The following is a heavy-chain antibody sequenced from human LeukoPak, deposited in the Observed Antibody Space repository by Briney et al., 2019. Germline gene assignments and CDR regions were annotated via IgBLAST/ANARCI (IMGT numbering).Heavy chain of an antibody. CDR1: GFTFSNYW. V-gene: IGHV3-74*01. J-gene: IGHJ4*02. Sequence: PGGSLRLSCAASGFTFSNYWMHWVRQAPGKGLVWVSRISTDGRSTSYADSVKGRFTISRDNAKNTLYLQMNSLRAEDTAVYYCARGGGLAVDSWGQGTLVTVSS. CDR3: ARGGGLAVDS. CDR2: ISTDGRST. D-gene: IGHD3-16*01.